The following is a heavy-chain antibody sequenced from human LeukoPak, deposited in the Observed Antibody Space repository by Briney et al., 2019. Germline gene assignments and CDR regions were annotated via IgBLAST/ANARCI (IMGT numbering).Heavy chain of an antibody. J-gene: IGHJ4*02. CDR2: IRSDGSDT. CDR3: ARDWFHAIDY. CDR1: GFTFSDTW. D-gene: IGHD2/OR15-2a*01. Sequence: GGSLRLSCAASGFTFSDTWMHWVRQAPGKGLVWVSRIRSDGSDTRYAESVKGRFTISRDNAKNTLYLQMNSLRAEDTAVYYCARDWFHAIDYWGQGTPVTVSS. V-gene: IGHV3-74*01.